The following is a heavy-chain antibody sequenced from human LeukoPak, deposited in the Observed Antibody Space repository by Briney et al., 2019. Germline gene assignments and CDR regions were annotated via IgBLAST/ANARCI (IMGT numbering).Heavy chain of an antibody. Sequence: PSETLSLTCAVYGGSFSGYYWGWIRQPPGKGLEWIGSIYHSGSTYYNPSLKSRVTISVDTSKNQFSLKLSSVTAADTAVYYCARVYYYDSTVRGDAFDIWGQGTMVTVSS. J-gene: IGHJ3*02. CDR3: ARVYYYDSTVRGDAFDI. CDR1: GGSFSGYY. V-gene: IGHV4-38-2*01. D-gene: IGHD3-22*01. CDR2: IYHSGST.